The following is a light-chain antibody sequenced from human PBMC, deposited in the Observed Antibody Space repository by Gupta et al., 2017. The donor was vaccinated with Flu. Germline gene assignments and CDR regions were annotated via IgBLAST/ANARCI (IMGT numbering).Light chain of an antibody. CDR1: DIESKS. Sequence: KTARITGGGDDIESKSVHWCQQKPGQAPVLVVYDDSNRPSGIPERFSGSNSGTTATLTISRVEAGDEADYYCQVWDTSSDHVVFGGGTKLTVL. V-gene: IGLV3-21*03. CDR2: DDS. CDR3: QVWDTSSDHVV. J-gene: IGLJ2*01.